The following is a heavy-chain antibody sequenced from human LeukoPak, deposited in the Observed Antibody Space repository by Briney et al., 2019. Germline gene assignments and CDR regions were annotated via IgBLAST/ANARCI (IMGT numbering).Heavy chain of an antibody. CDR3: ARDHGSGSYYKIDQDY. CDR2: INPNSGGT. CDR1: GYTSTGYY. J-gene: IGHJ4*02. Sequence: GASVKVSCKASGYTSTGYYMHWVRQAPGQGLEWMGRINPNSGGTNYAQKFQGRVTMTRDTSISTAYMELSRLRSDDTAVYYCARDHGSGSYYKIDQDYWGQGTLVTVSS. D-gene: IGHD3-10*01. V-gene: IGHV1-2*06.